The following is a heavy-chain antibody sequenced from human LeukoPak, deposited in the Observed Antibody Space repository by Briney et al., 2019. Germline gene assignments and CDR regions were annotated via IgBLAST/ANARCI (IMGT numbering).Heavy chain of an antibody. J-gene: IGHJ4*02. CDR3: AKDRLKVDTAMVMGY. Sequence: GGSLRLSCAASGFTFSSYGMHWVRQAPGKGLEWVAVIWYGGSNKYYADSVKGRFTISRDNSKNTLYLQMNSLRAEDTAVYYCAKDRLKVDTAMVMGYWGQGTLVTVSS. V-gene: IGHV3-30*02. CDR2: IWYGGSNK. CDR1: GFTFSSYG. D-gene: IGHD5-18*01.